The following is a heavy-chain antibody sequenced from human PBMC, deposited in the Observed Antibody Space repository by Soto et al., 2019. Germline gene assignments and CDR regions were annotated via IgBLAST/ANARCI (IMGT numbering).Heavy chain of an antibody. D-gene: IGHD1-1*01. CDR2: IFPIFGTA. CDR1: GGTFSSYA. V-gene: IGHV1-69*06. CDR3: ARGNYQIYGMDV. Sequence: SVKVSCKASGGTFSSYAISWVRQAPGQGLEWMGGIFPIFGTANYAQTFQGRVTITADKSTSTAYMELSSLRSEDTAVYYCARGNYQIYGMDVWGQGTTVTVSS. J-gene: IGHJ6*02.